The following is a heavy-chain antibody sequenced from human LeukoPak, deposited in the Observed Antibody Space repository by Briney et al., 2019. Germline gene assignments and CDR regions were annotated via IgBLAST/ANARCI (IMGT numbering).Heavy chain of an antibody. CDR3: ARGGDYDSSGSLGIGAFDI. CDR1: GFTFSNYA. Sequence: GRSLRLSCAASGFTFSNYAMHWVRQAPGKGLEWVAVISYDGTNKYYADSVKGRFTISRDNSKNTLYLQMNSLRAEDTAVYYCARGGDYDSSGSLGIGAFDIWGQGTMVTVSS. J-gene: IGHJ3*02. D-gene: IGHD3-22*01. CDR2: ISYDGTNK. V-gene: IGHV3-30-3*01.